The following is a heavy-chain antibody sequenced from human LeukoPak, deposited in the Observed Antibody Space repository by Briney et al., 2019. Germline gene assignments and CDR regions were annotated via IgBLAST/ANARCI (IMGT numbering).Heavy chain of an antibody. D-gene: IGHD3-22*01. CDR3: ARDASVRPYYYDSSGYYGTSGAFDI. CDR1: GFTFSSYW. Sequence: GGSLRLSCAASGFTFSSYWMSWVRQAPGKGLEWVSSISSSSSYIYYADSVKGRFTISRDNAKNSLYLQMNSLRAEDTAVYYCARDASVRPYYYDSSGYYGTSGAFDIWGQGTMVTVSS. V-gene: IGHV3-21*01. J-gene: IGHJ3*02. CDR2: ISSSSSYI.